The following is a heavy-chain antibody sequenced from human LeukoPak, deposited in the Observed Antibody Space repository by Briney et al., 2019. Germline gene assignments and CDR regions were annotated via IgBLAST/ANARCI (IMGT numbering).Heavy chain of an antibody. Sequence: GGSLRLSCAASGFTFSSYAMSWVRQAPGKGLEWVSAISGSGGSTYYADSVTGRFTISRDNSKNTLYLQMNSLRAEDTAVYYCAKAERYSGSYFDYWGQGTLVTVSS. CDR3: AKAERYSGSYFDY. CDR1: GFTFSSYA. V-gene: IGHV3-23*01. D-gene: IGHD1-26*01. CDR2: ISGSGGST. J-gene: IGHJ4*02.